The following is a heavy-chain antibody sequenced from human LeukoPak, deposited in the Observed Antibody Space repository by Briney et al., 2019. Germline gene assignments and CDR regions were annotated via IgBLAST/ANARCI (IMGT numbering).Heavy chain of an antibody. D-gene: IGHD6-19*01. CDR1: GGTFSSYA. CDR3: ARLIAVAGTYYMDV. CDR2: IIPIFGTA. J-gene: IGHJ6*03. Sequence: SVTVSCKASGGTFSSYAISWVRQAPGQGLEWMGGIIPIFGTANYAQTFQGRVTITADKSTSTAYMELSSLRSEDTAVYYCARLIAVAGTYYMDVWGKGTTVTVSS. V-gene: IGHV1-69*06.